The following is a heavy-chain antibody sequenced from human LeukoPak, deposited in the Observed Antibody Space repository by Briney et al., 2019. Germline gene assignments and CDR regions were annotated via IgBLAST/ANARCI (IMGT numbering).Heavy chain of an antibody. Sequence: PGGSLRLSCAASGFTFSSYEMNWVRQAPGKGLEWVSAISGSGGSTYCADSVKGRFTISRDNSKNTLYLQMNSLRAEDTAVYYCAKDSSNDYGDEGWFDPWGQGTLVTVSS. CDR3: AKDSSNDYGDEGWFDP. CDR1: GFTFSSYE. D-gene: IGHD4-17*01. J-gene: IGHJ5*02. CDR2: ISGSGGST. V-gene: IGHV3-23*01.